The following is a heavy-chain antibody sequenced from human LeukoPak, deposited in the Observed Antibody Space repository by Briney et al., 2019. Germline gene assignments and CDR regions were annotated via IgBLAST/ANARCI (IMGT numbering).Heavy chain of an antibody. CDR1: GFTFSSNP. D-gene: IGHD3-10*01. J-gene: IGHJ2*01. Sequence: GGSLRLSCAAPGFTFSSNPMRWVRQAPGKGLEWVSAISGSGGNTYYADSVKGRFTISRDNSKNTLYLQMNSLRDEDTAVLYLAKGSVGADWYFYLWGRRTLGSFSS. CDR3: AKGSVGADWYFYL. V-gene: IGHV3-23*01. CDR2: ISGSGGNT.